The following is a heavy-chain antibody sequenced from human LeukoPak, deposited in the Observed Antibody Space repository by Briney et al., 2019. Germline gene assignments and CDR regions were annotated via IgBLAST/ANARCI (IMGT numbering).Heavy chain of an antibody. J-gene: IGHJ4*02. Sequence: GGSLRLSCAASGFTFSSYGMHWVRQAPGKGLEWVAVIWYGGSNKYYADSVKGRFTISRDNSKNTLYLQMNSLRAEDTAVYYCAKGGKQGSGYYRIDYWGQGTLVTVSS. D-gene: IGHD3-22*01. CDR2: IWYGGSNK. CDR1: GFTFSSYG. CDR3: AKGGKQGSGYYRIDY. V-gene: IGHV3-30*02.